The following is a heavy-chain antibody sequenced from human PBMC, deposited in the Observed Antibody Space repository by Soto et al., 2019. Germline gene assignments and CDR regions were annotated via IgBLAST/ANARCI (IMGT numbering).Heavy chain of an antibody. CDR2: ISSSSSTI. Sequence: PGGSLRLSCAASGFTFSSYSMNWVRQAPGKGLEWVSYISSSSSTIYYADSVKGRFTISRDNAKNSLYLQMNSLRAEDTAVYYCAKDRDFGVAIINYYYYGMDVWGQGTTVTVSS. D-gene: IGHD3-3*01. CDR3: AKDRDFGVAIINYYYYGMDV. J-gene: IGHJ6*02. V-gene: IGHV3-48*01. CDR1: GFTFSSYS.